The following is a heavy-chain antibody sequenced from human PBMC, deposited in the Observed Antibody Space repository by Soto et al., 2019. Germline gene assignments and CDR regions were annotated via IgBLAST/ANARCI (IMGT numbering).Heavy chain of an antibody. CDR2: ISYDGSGK. D-gene: IGHD3-10*01. V-gene: IGHV3-30*18. J-gene: IGHJ4*02. CDR3: AKDRRAYYYGSGADS. CDR1: GFTFSDSG. Sequence: QVSLVESGGGVVQPGTPLRLSCAASGFTFSDSGMHWVRQAPGKGLEWVAVISYDGSGKFYGDSVKGRFTISRDNSKNTVDLHMRGLTPEDTAVYYCAKDRRAYYYGSGADSGGQGTLVTVAA.